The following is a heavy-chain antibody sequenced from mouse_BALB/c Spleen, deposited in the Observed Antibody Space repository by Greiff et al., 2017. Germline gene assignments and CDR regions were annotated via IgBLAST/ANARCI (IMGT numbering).Heavy chain of an antibody. CDR3: AGDVGRGYAMDY. Sequence: EVQLVESGGGLVKPGGSLKLSCAASGFAFSSYDMSWVRQTPEKRLEWVAYISSGGGSTNYPDTVKGRFTISRDNAKNTLYLQMRSLKSEDTAMYYCAGDVGRGYAMDYWGQGTSVTVSS. V-gene: IGHV5-12-1*01. D-gene: IGHD3-3*01. CDR1: GFAFSSYD. J-gene: IGHJ4*01. CDR2: ISSGGGST.